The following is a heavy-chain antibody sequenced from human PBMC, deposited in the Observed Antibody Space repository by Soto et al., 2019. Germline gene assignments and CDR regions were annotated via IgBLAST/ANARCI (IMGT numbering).Heavy chain of an antibody. V-gene: IGHV4-59*01. J-gene: IGHJ4*02. Sequence: SETLSLTCTVSGGSISSYYWSWIRQPPGKGLEWIGYIYYSGSPNYNPSLKSRVTISLDTSKNQFSLKLSSVTAADTALYYCARSNIAAAAIDYWGQGTRVTVSS. CDR2: IYYSGSP. CDR3: ARSNIAAAAIDY. D-gene: IGHD6-13*01. CDR1: GGSISSYY.